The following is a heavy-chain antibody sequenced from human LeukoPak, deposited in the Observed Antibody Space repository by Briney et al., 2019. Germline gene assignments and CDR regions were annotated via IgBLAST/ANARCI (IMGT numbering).Heavy chain of an antibody. J-gene: IGHJ5*02. V-gene: IGHV3-11*01. D-gene: IGHD3-10*01. CDR1: GFTFSDYY. CDR3: ARESYWFDP. CDR2: ITSSGSSI. Sequence: PGGSLRLSCAASGFTFSDYYMGWIRQAPGKGLEWVSYITSSGSSIYSADSVKGRFTISRDNAKNSLYLQMNSLRAEDTAVYYCARESYWFDPWGQGTLVTVSS.